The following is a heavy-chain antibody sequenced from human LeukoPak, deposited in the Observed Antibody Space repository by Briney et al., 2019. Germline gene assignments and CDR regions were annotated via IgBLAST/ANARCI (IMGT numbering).Heavy chain of an antibody. J-gene: IGHJ4*02. D-gene: IGHD3-3*01. V-gene: IGHV3-48*03. CDR1: GFPFSSYE. Sequence: QTGGSLRLSCAASGFPFSSYEMNWVRQAPGKGLEWVSYISSSGSTIYYADSVKGRFTISRDNAKNSLYLQMNSLRAEDTAVYYCARDLCYDFWSGCLPFDYWGQGTLVTVSS. CDR3: ARDLCYDFWSGCLPFDY. CDR2: ISSSGSTI.